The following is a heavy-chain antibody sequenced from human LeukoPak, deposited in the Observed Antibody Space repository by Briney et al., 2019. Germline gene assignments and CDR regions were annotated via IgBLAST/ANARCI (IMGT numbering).Heavy chain of an antibody. CDR1: GGTFSSYA. Sequence: ASVKVSCKASGGTFSSYAISWVRQAPGQGLEWMGGIIPIFGTANYAQKFQGRVTITTDESTSTAYMELSSLRSEDTAVYYCARDGRYRSGGSCYSPHNWGQGTLVTVSS. CDR2: IIPIFGTA. J-gene: IGHJ1*01. D-gene: IGHD2-15*01. V-gene: IGHV1-69*05. CDR3: ARDGRYRSGGSCYSPHN.